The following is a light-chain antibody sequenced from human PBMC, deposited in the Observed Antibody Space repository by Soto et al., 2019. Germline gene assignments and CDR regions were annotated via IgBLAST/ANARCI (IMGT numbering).Light chain of an antibody. V-gene: IGKV3-20*01. Sequence: LLTQSTGKLSVSPGERATLSCRASQSVSSNLAWYKQKPGQAPRLLIYAASRRATGIPDRFSGSGSGTDFTLTISRLEPEDFAVYYCQKYGSSPWTFGQGTEVDI. CDR1: QSVSSN. CDR2: AAS. CDR3: QKYGSSPWT. J-gene: IGKJ1*01.